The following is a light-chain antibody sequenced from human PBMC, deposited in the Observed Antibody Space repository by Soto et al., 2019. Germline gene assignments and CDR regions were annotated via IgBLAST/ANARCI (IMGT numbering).Light chain of an antibody. V-gene: IGKV3-15*01. Sequence: EIVMTQSPATLSVSPGERATLSCRASQSVSSNLAWYQQIPGQAPRLLIYGASTRATGIPARFSGSGSGTEFTLTISSLQSEDFAVYYCQQYNNWPPWGTFGQGTKLEIK. CDR1: QSVSSN. CDR3: QQYNNWPPWGT. J-gene: IGKJ2*01. CDR2: GAS.